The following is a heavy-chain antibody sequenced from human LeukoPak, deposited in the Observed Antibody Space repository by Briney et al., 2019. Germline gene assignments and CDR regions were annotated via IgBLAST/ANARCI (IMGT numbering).Heavy chain of an antibody. V-gene: IGHV1-2*06. CDR2: INPNGGGT. CDR1: GYTFTGYY. Sequence: GASVKVSCKASGYTFTGYYMHWVRQAPGQGLEWMGRINPNGGGTNYAQKFQGRVTMTRDTSISTAYMELSRLSSDETAGYHCAIVGYSYGDDFDYWGQGNLVTVSS. J-gene: IGHJ4*02. D-gene: IGHD5-18*01. CDR3: AIVGYSYGDDFDY.